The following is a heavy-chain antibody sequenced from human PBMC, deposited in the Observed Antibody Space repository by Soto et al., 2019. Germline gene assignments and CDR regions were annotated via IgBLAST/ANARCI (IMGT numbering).Heavy chain of an antibody. CDR1: GFTFSSYA. V-gene: IGHV3-23*01. CDR2: ISGSGGST. Sequence: EVQLLESGGGLVQPGGSLRLSCAASGFTFSSYAMSWVRQAPGKGLEWVSAISGSGGSTYYADSVKGRFTISRDNSKNTLNLQMNGLRAEDTAVYDCAKLINPHDCGAYNGKWVLPAYWGQGTLVIVSS. D-gene: IGHD1-1*01. J-gene: IGHJ4*02. CDR3: AKLINPHDCGAYNGKWVLPAY.